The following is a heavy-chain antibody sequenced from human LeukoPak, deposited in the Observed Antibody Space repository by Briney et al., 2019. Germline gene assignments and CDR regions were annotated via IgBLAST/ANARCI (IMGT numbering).Heavy chain of an antibody. J-gene: IGHJ6*02. CDR3: AKDHYSSGDPLPTTRMPDGMDV. Sequence: QPGRSLRLSCAASGFTFSSYGMHWVRQAPGKGLEWVAVISYDGSNKYYADSVKGRFTISRDNSKNTLYLQMNSLRAEDTAVYYCAKDHYSSGDPLPTTRMPDGMDVWGQGTTVTVSS. CDR2: ISYDGSNK. D-gene: IGHD6-19*01. V-gene: IGHV3-30*18. CDR1: GFTFSSYG.